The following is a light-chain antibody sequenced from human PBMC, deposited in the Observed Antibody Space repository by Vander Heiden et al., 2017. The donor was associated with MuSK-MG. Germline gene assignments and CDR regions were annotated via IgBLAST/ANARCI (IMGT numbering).Light chain of an antibody. Sequence: DIVMTQSPDPLAVSLGERATINCKSSQSVLYSSNNKNYLAWYQQKPGQPPKLLIYWASTRESGVPDRFSGSGSGTDFTLTISSLQAEDVADYYCQQYDNMPRTFGQGTKVEIK. J-gene: IGKJ1*01. V-gene: IGKV4-1*01. CDR1: QSVLYSSNNKNY. CDR2: WAS. CDR3: QQYDNMPRT.